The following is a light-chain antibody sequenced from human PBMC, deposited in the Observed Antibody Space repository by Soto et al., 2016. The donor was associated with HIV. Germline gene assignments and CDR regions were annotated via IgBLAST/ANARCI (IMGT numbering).Light chain of an antibody. CDR3: QQSSRTPRT. J-gene: IGKJ1*01. Sequence: DIQMTQSPSTLSASVGDRVTITCRASQSISSWVAWYQQKPGKAPNLLIYKASNLESGVPSRFSGGGSGTEFTLTISSLQHEDLATYYCQQSSRTPRTFGQGTKVGN. V-gene: IGKV1-5*03. CDR1: QSISSW. CDR2: KAS.